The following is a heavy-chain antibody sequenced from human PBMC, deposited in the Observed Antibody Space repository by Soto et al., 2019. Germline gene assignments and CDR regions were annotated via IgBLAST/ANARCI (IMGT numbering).Heavy chain of an antibody. CDR3: ARGHDYGDYQACAFDI. CDR2: ISAYNGNT. D-gene: IGHD4-17*01. V-gene: IGHV1-18*01. Sequence: QVQLVQCGTEVKKPGASVKVSCKASGYTFTSYGISWVRQAPGQGLEWMGWISAYNGNTNYAQKLQGRVTMTTDTSTSTAYMDLRSLRSDDTAVYYCARGHDYGDYQACAFDIWGQGTMVTVSS. CDR1: GYTFTSYG. J-gene: IGHJ3*02.